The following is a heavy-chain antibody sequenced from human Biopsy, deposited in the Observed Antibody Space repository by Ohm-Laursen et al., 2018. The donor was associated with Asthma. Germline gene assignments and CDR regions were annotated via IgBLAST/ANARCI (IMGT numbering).Heavy chain of an antibody. CDR3: ARAVDYSHYYGIDV. CDR1: GYPFTSFD. J-gene: IGHJ6*02. Sequence: EASVKVSCKASGYPFTSFDLNWVRLAAGQGLEWMGWISVYNGNTKVAQKLQDRVTMITDTSTSTAYMELRSLRSDDTAVYFCARAVDYSHYYGIDVWGQGTTVTVS. D-gene: IGHD3-10*01. V-gene: IGHV1-18*01. CDR2: ISVYNGNT.